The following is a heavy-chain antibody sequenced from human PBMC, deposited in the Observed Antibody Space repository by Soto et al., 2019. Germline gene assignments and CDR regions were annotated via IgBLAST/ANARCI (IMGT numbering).Heavy chain of an antibody. CDR1: GVSVISGGDD. D-gene: IGHD6-13*01. CDR2: IYYSGST. V-gene: IGHV4-61*08. CDR3: ARKGPAAPRRYFDH. J-gene: IGHJ4*02. Sequence: SETXSLACTLSGVSVISGGDDWGWIRQPPGKGREWIGYIYYSGSTDYNPSLKSRVTISVDTSKNQFSLKLSSVTAADTDVFYCARKGPAAPRRYFDHWGQGTLVTVSS.